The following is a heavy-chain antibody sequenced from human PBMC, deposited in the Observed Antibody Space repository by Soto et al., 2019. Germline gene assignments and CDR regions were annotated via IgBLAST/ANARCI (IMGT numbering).Heavy chain of an antibody. CDR1: GGTFSSYT. D-gene: IGHD2-15*01. J-gene: IGHJ4*02. V-gene: IGHV1-69*08. CDR3: ARDKGYCSGVSCPDFDY. Sequence: QVQLVQSGAEVKKPGSSVKVSCKASGGTFSSYTFSWVRQAPGQGLEWMGRIIPNLGITNYAQKFQGRITIIVDKSTSTAYMELSSLRSEDTAVYYCARDKGYCSGVSCPDFDYWGQGTLVTVSS. CDR2: IIPNLGIT.